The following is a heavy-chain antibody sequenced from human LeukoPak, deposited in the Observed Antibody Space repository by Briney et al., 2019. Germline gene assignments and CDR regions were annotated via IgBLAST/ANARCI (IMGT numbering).Heavy chain of an antibody. V-gene: IGHV4-59*01. CDR2: IYHSGST. CDR3: ARVGGMTTINNAAFDI. Sequence: SETLSLTCTVSGGSINSYYWNWIRQPPGKGLEWIGYIYHSGSTDYNPSLKSRVTISLDTSKNQFSLKLTSVTAADTAIYYCARVGGMTTINNAAFDIWGQGTMVTVSS. CDR1: GGSINSYY. J-gene: IGHJ3*02. D-gene: IGHD5-24*01.